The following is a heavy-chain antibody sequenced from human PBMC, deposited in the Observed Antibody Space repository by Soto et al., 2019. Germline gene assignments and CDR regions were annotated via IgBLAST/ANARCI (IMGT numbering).Heavy chain of an antibody. Sequence: QVQLVQSGAEVKKRGSSVKVSCKASGGTFSRYTFTWVRQAPGQGLEWMGRIIPILDIPNYAQNFQGRVTITAEKSTSTALMGLSSLTSDKTAVYYCACHFNGVLVLGTSPPGGDNYGWDVWGQGTTVTVSS. CDR1: GGTFSRYT. V-gene: IGHV1-69*02. D-gene: IGHD2-8*02. J-gene: IGHJ6*02. CDR3: ACHFNGVLVLGTSPPGGDNYGWDV. CDR2: IIPILDIP.